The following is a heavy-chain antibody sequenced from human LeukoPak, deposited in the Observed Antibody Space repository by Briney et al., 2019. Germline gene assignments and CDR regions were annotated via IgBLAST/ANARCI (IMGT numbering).Heavy chain of an antibody. CDR3: ARGSRWFDP. CDR1: GGSISSSSYF. J-gene: IGHJ5*02. V-gene: IGHV4-61*02. D-gene: IGHD6-13*01. Sequence: SETLSLTCTVSGGSISSSSYFWSWIRQPAGKGLEWIGRIYTSGSTNCNPSLKSRVIMSVDTSKNQFSLKLSSVTAADTAVYYCARGSRWFDPWGQGTLVTVSS. CDR2: IYTSGST.